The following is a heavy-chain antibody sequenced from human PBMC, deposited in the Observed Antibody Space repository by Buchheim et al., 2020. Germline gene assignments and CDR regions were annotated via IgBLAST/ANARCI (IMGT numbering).Heavy chain of an antibody. CDR1: GGSISSYY. Sequence: QVQLQESGPGLVKPSGTLSLTCAVSGGSISSYYWSWIRQPPGKGLEWIGYIYYSGSTNYNPSLKSRVTISVDTSKNQFSLKLSSVTAADTAVYYCARSGNILFDYWGQGTL. J-gene: IGHJ4*02. CDR2: IYYSGST. V-gene: IGHV4-59*01. CDR3: ARSGNILFDY. D-gene: IGHD1-14*01.